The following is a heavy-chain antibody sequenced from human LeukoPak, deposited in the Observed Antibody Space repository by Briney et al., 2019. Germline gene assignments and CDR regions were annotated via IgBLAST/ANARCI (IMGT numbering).Heavy chain of an antibody. V-gene: IGHV3-7*01. D-gene: IGHD3-16*01. CDR3: ASRSGTPGGGDAFDI. Sequence: GGSLRLSCAASGFTFSSYWMTWVRQAPGKGLGWVANIDQGGSEKFYADSVKGRFSISRDNAKNSLYLQMNNLRDEDTAVYYCASRSGTPGGGDAFDIWGHGTMVTVSP. J-gene: IGHJ3*02. CDR2: IDQGGSEK. CDR1: GFTFSSYW.